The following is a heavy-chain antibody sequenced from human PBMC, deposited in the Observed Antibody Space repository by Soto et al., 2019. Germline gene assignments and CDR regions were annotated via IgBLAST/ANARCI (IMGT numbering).Heavy chain of an antibody. CDR2: TYYRSKWYN. D-gene: IGHD3-10*01. V-gene: IGHV6-1*01. CDR3: ARDLLWFGEYYYGMDV. CDR1: GDSVSSNSAA. J-gene: IGHJ6*02. Sequence: QSQTLSLTCAISGDSVSSNSAAWNWIRQSPSRGLEWLGRTYYRSKWYNDYAVSVKSRITINPDTSKNQFSLQLNSVTPEDTAVYYCARDLLWFGEYYYGMDVWGQGTTVTVSS.